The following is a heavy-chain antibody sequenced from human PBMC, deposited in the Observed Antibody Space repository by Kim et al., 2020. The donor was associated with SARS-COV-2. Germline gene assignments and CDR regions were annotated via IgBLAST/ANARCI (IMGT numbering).Heavy chain of an antibody. D-gene: IGHD2-21*02. V-gene: IGHV3-21*01. CDR1: GFTFSSYS. CDR3: ARAAYCGGDCYPDAFDI. J-gene: IGHJ3*02. Sequence: GGSLRLSCAASGFTFSSYSMNWVRQAPGKGLEWVSSISSSSSYIYYADSVKGRFTISRDNAKNSLYLQMNSLRAEDTAVYYCARAAYCGGDCYPDAFDIWGQGTMVTVSS. CDR2: ISSSSSYI.